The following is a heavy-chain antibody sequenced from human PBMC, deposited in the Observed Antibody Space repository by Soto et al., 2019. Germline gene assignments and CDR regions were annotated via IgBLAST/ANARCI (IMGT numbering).Heavy chain of an antibody. V-gene: IGHV3-30*18. CDR2: ISYDGSNK. CDR1: GFTFSSYG. Sequence: QVQLVESGGGVVQPGRSLRLSCAASGFTFSSYGMHWVRQAPGKGLEWVAVISYDGSNKYYADSVKGRFTISRDNSKNTLYLQMNSLRAEDTAVYYCAKDHYYDFGSGYHYYYYGMDVWGQGTTVTVSS. D-gene: IGHD3-3*01. CDR3: AKDHYYDFGSGYHYYYYGMDV. J-gene: IGHJ6*02.